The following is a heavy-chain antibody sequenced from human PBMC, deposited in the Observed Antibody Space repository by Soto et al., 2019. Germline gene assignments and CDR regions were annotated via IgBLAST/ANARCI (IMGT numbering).Heavy chain of an antibody. J-gene: IGHJ5*02. Sequence: LRETLSLTCTVSVGSISSYYWSWIRQPPGKGLEYIGYIYYSGSTNYNPSLKSRVTISVDTSKNQFSLNLNSVTAADTAVYYCARLGCSGGSCPFDPWGQGTLVTVSS. D-gene: IGHD2-15*01. CDR3: ARLGCSGGSCPFDP. CDR1: VGSISSYY. V-gene: IGHV4-59*08. CDR2: IYYSGST.